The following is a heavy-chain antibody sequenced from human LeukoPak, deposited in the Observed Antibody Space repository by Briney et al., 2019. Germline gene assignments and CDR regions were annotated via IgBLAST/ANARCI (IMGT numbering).Heavy chain of an antibody. CDR2: ISGSGGST. CDR1: GFTSSSYG. CDR3: AKDDRGSGSLLFDY. Sequence: HPGGSLRLSCAASGFTSSSYGMSWVRQAPGKGLEWVSAISGSGGSTYYADSVKGRFTISRDNSKNTLYLQMNSLRAEDTAVYYCAKDDRGSGSLLFDYWGQGTLVTVSS. J-gene: IGHJ4*02. D-gene: IGHD3-22*01. V-gene: IGHV3-23*01.